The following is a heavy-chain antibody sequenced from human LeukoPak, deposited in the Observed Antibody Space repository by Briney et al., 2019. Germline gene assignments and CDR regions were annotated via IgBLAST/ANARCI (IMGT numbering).Heavy chain of an antibody. V-gene: IGHV3-53*01. CDR1: GFTFSSYA. Sequence: PGGSLRLSCAASGFTFSSYAMDWVRQAPGKGLEWVSVIYSGGSTYYADSVKGRSTISRDNSKNTLYLQMNSLRAEDTAVYYCARDTGRGSGSYYNNYYYYGMDVWGKGTTVTVSS. CDR3: ARDTGRGSGSYYNNYYYYGMDV. J-gene: IGHJ6*04. D-gene: IGHD3-10*01. CDR2: IYSGGST.